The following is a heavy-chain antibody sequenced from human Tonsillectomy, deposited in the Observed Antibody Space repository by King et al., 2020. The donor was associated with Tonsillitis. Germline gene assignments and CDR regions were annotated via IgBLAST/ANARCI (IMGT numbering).Heavy chain of an antibody. CDR2: ISYSGNT. CDR3: ARGRGWLLFDY. Sequence: PLQESGSGLVKPSETLSLTCDVSGGSLTANYWNWLRQSPGKGLEWLGYISYSGNTDYNPSLKSRVTISVDTPKKQFSLTLTSVTAADTAVYFCARGRGWLLFDYWGQGTLVTVSP. CDR1: GGSLTANY. J-gene: IGHJ4*02. D-gene: IGHD3-22*01. V-gene: IGHV4-59*01.